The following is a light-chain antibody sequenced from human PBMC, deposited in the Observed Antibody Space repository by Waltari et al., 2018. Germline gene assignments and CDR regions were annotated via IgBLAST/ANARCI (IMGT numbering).Light chain of an antibody. CDR1: QGISNS. CDR2: SAS. V-gene: IGKV1-27*01. Sequence: DIQMTQSPSSLSASVGDSVTITCRASQGISNSLAWFQQKPGKVPNLLIYSASTLESGVPSRFSGNGSGTDFTLTISSLQPEDVATYYCQKYNGDPPWTFGQGTKVEIK. CDR3: QKYNGDPPWT. J-gene: IGKJ1*01.